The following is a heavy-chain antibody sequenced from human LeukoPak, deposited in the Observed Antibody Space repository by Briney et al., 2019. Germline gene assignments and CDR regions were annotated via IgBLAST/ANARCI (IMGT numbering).Heavy chain of an antibody. J-gene: IGHJ4*02. Sequence: GGSLRLSCTASGFRFSDYYMNWFRQTPGKGLEWLSYISHSGTTVQYADSVRGRFTVSRDNHKNTLCFQMNSLRVEDTALYYCARDGAYNDASGYRADFWGQGTLVTVSS. CDR2: ISHSGTTV. CDR1: GFRFSDYY. CDR3: ARDGAYNDASGYRADF. D-gene: IGHD3-22*01. V-gene: IGHV3-11*01.